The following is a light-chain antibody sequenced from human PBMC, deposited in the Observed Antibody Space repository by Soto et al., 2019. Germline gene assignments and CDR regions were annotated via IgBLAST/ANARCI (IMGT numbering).Light chain of an antibody. J-gene: IGLJ3*02. CDR2: EGS. Sequence: QSALTQPASVSGSPGQSIXISCTGTSSDVGSYNLVSWYQQHPGKAPKLMIYEGSKRPSGVSNRFSGSKSGNTASLTISGLQAEDEADYYCCSYAGSSTWVFGGGTKLTVL. CDR3: CSYAGSSTWV. V-gene: IGLV2-23*01. CDR1: SSDVGSYNL.